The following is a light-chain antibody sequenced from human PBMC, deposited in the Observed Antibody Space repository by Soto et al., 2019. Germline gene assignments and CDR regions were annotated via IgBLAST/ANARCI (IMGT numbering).Light chain of an antibody. V-gene: IGKV1-12*01. Sequence: DIQVAQSASCVSSSLGASVTITGRASQGVSDWVAWYQQKPGEAPKLLIYGSSSLLSGVPSRFSGTRSGTDFTLTISSLEPEDFAVYYCQQRSTWPRWTFGQGTKVDIK. J-gene: IGKJ1*01. CDR2: GSS. CDR1: QGVSDW. CDR3: QQRSTWPRWT.